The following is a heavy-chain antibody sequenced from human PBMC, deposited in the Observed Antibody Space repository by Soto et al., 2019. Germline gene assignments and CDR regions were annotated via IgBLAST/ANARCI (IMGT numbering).Heavy chain of an antibody. D-gene: IGHD5-12*01. V-gene: IGHV4-61*05. CDR1: GGSISSSSYY. CDR2: IYYAGST. CDR3: ARRIVATETFDD. Sequence: SETLSLTCTVSGGSISSSSYYWGWIRQPPGKGLEWIGFIYYAGSTKYNPSLNSRVTISVDTSKNQFSLTVTSVTAADTAVYYCARRIVATETFDDWGQGTLVTVSS. J-gene: IGHJ4*02.